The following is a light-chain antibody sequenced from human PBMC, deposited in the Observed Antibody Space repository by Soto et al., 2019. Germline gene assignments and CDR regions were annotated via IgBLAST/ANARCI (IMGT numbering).Light chain of an antibody. CDR1: GSDVGGYNY. V-gene: IGLV2-14*03. CDR2: DVS. J-gene: IGLJ1*01. Sequence: QSVLTQPASVSGSPGQSITISCTGTGSDVGGYNYVSWYRQHPGKAPKLMIYDVSDRPSGVSNRFSASKSGNTASLTISGLQAEDEADYYCCSYTSSSTPWVFGTGTKVTVL. CDR3: CSYTSSSTPWV.